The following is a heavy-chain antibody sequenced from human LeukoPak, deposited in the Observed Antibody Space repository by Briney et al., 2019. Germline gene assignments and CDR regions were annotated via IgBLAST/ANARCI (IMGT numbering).Heavy chain of an antibody. CDR1: GYTFTSYD. V-gene: IGHV1-8*03. Sequence: AASVKVSCKASGYTFTSYDINWVRQATGQGLEWMGWMNPNSGNTGYAQKFQGRVTITRNTSISTAYMELSSLRSEDTAVYYCARGFYNWNYVGWFDPWGQGTLVTVSS. CDR2: MNPNSGNT. J-gene: IGHJ5*02. D-gene: IGHD1-7*01. CDR3: ARGFYNWNYVGWFDP.